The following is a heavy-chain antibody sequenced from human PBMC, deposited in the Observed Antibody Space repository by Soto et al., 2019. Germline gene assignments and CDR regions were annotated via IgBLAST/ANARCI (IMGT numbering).Heavy chain of an antibody. Sequence: ASVKVSCKASGYSFTNNDVSGVRQATGQGLEWMGWMNPGSGDTGYAQKFQGRVTMTRDISIATAYLELRSLRSDDTAIYYCARMATFGSLNWFDPWGQGTLLTVSS. CDR3: ARMATFGSLNWFDP. CDR1: GYSFTNND. CDR2: MNPGSGDT. D-gene: IGHD3-10*01. J-gene: IGHJ5*02. V-gene: IGHV1-8*01.